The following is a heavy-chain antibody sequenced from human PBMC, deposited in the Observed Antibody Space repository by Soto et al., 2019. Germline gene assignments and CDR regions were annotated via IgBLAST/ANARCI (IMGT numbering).Heavy chain of an antibody. CDR1: CGSISSSIYY. Sequence: LSLTCTVSCGSISSSIYYWGWIRQPPGKGLEWIGSIYYSGSTYYNPSLKSRVTISVDTSKNQFSLKLSSVTAADTAVYYCARGDGYKTLDYWGQGTLVTVSS. CDR3: ARGDGYKTLDY. CDR2: IYYSGST. D-gene: IGHD5-12*01. V-gene: IGHV4-39*01. J-gene: IGHJ4*02.